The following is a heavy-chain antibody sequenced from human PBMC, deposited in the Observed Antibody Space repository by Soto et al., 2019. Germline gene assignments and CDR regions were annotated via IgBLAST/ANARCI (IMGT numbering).Heavy chain of an antibody. CDR2: ISDSGTTT. D-gene: IGHD4-17*01. Sequence: GGSLRLSCAASGFTFSTYAMSWVRQAPGKGLEWVSAISDSGTTTFYADSVQGRFTISRDNSMNTLYLQMNSLRVEDTAVYYCAHPRGYGVFDAYDIWGQGTMVTVSS. J-gene: IGHJ3*02. CDR3: AHPRGYGVFDAYDI. CDR1: GFTFSTYA. V-gene: IGHV3-23*01.